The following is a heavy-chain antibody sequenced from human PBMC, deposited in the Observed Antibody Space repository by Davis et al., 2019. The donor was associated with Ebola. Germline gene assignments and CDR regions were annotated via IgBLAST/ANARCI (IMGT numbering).Heavy chain of an antibody. D-gene: IGHD6-6*01. J-gene: IGHJ6*02. V-gene: IGHV3-21*04. CDR1: GFTFSSYS. CDR2: ISSSSSYI. Sequence: GESLKISCAASGFTFSSYSMNWVRQAPGKGLEWVSSISSSSSYIYYADSVKGRFTISRDNAKNSLYLQMNSLRAEDTAVYYCTSGRYSSSSPMDVWGQGTTVTVSS. CDR3: TSGRYSSSSPMDV.